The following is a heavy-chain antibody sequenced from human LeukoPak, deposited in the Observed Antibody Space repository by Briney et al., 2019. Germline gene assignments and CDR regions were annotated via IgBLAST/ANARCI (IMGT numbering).Heavy chain of an antibody. Sequence: GGSLRLSCAASGFTFSSYWMRWVRQAPGKGLVWVSRINSDGSSTSYADSVKGRFTISRDNAKNTLYLQMNSLRAEDTAVYYCARGPIYYDSSGYRLDYWGQGTLVTVSS. CDR1: GFTFSSYW. V-gene: IGHV3-74*01. CDR3: ARGPIYYDSSGYRLDY. J-gene: IGHJ4*02. D-gene: IGHD3-22*01. CDR2: INSDGSST.